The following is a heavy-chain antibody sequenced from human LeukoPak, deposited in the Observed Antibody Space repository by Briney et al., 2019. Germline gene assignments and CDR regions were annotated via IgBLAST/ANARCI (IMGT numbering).Heavy chain of an antibody. Sequence: ESGGSLRLSCAASGFTFSSYAMSWVRQAPGKGLEWVSAISGSGGSTYYADSVKGRFTISRDNAKNSLYLQMNSLRAEDTAVYYCARDRRVAYSSSMTVDYWGQGALVTVSS. CDR1: GFTFSSYA. CDR2: ISGSGGST. CDR3: ARDRRVAYSSSMTVDY. J-gene: IGHJ4*02. D-gene: IGHD6-6*01. V-gene: IGHV3-23*01.